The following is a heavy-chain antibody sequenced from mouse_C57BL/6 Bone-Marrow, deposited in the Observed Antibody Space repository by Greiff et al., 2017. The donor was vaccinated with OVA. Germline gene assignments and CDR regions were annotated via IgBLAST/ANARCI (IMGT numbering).Heavy chain of an antibody. CDR1: GYSITSGYY. J-gene: IGHJ3*01. CDR2: ISYDGSN. CDR3: ARKDYYSNSFAY. Sequence: VQLQQSGPGLVKPSQSLSLTCSVTGYSITSGYYWNWIRQFPGNKLEWMGYISYDGSNNYNPSLKNRISITRDTSKNQFFLKLNSVTTEDTATYYCARKDYYSNSFAYWGQGTLVTVSA. D-gene: IGHD2-5*01. V-gene: IGHV3-6*01.